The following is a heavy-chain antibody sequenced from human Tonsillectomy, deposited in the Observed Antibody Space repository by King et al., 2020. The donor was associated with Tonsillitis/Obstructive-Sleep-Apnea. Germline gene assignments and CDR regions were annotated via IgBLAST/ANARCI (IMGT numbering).Heavy chain of an antibody. V-gene: IGHV3-48*02. CDR1: GFTFSSYS. CDR2: ISSSSSTI. J-gene: IGHJ4*02. CDR3: ARADERIVGATSSFLG. Sequence: QLVQSGGGLVQPGGSLRLSCAASGFTFSSYSMNWVRQAPGKGLEWVSYISSSSSTIYYADSVKGRFTISRDNAKNSLYLQMNSLRDEDTAVYYCARADERIVGATSSFLGWGQGTLVTVSS. D-gene: IGHD1-26*01.